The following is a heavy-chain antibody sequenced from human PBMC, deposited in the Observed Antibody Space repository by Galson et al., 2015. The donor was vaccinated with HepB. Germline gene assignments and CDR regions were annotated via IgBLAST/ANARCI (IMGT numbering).Heavy chain of an antibody. CDR2: INSDGSST. CDR1: GFTFSSYW. CDR3: ARIYYYDGSGYYY. D-gene: IGHD3-22*01. J-gene: IGHJ4*02. V-gene: IGHV3-74*01. Sequence: SLRLSCAASGFTFSSYWMHWVRQAPGKGLVWVSRINSDGSSTSYADSVKGRFTISRDNAKNTLYLQMNSLRAEDTAVYYCARIYYYDGSGYYYWGQGTLVTVSS.